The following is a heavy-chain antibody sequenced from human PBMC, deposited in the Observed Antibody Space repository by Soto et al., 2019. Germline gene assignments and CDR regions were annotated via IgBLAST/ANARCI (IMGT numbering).Heavy chain of an antibody. D-gene: IGHD6-13*01. J-gene: IGHJ6*02. CDR2: IIPIFGTA. Sequence: VQLLESGGGLVQPGGSLRLSCAASGFTFSSYAISWVRQAPGQGLEWMGGIIPIFGTANYAQKFQGRVTITADESTSTAYMELSSLRSEDTAVYYCARDVAAAGPYYYYYGMDVWGQGTTVTVSS. CDR3: ARDVAAAGPYYYYYGMDV. CDR1: GFTFSSYA. V-gene: IGHV1-69*01.